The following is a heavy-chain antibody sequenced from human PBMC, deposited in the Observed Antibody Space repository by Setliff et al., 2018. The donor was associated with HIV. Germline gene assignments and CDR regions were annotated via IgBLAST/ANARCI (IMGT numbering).Heavy chain of an antibody. V-gene: IGHV4-59*01. CDR1: SDSIRFYY. J-gene: IGHJ4*02. CDR3: ARDSGGYNYGFAVGSFDY. D-gene: IGHD5-18*01. Sequence: ASETLSLTCTVSSDSIRFYYWTWIRQPPGKGLEWIGNVYYTGSTDYNPSLKSRITISIDTSKSQFSLKLTSVAAADTAVYYCARDSGGYNYGFAVGSFDYWGQGALVTVSS. CDR2: VYYTGST.